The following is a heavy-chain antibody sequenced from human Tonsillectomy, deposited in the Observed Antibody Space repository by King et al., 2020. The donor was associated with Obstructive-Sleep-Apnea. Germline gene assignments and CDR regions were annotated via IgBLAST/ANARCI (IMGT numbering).Heavy chain of an antibody. D-gene: IGHD3-10*01. Sequence: QLQESGPGLVKPSQTLSLTCTVSVGSISSGSFYWSWIRQHPGKGLEWIGNIYYSGSTYYNPSLKSRLTISVDTSKNQFSLRLSSVTAADTAVYYCARGSRFYYGSGSSDWFDPWGQGTLVTVSS. CDR2: IYYSGST. J-gene: IGHJ5*02. V-gene: IGHV4-31*03. CDR1: VGSISSGSFY. CDR3: ARGSRFYYGSGSSDWFDP.